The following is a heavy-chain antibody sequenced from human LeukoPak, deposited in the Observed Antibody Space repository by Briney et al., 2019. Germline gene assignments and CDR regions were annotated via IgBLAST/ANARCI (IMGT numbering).Heavy chain of an antibody. Sequence: SVKVSRTASGGTFSSYAISWVRQAPGQELEWMGRIIPILGIANYAQKFQGRVTITADKSTSTAYMELSSLRSEDTAVYYCARDGPPGYCSSTSCYSNWFDPWGQGTLVTVSS. J-gene: IGHJ5*02. V-gene: IGHV1-69*04. CDR1: GGTFSSYA. CDR3: ARDGPPGYCSSTSCYSNWFDP. CDR2: IIPILGIA. D-gene: IGHD2-2*01.